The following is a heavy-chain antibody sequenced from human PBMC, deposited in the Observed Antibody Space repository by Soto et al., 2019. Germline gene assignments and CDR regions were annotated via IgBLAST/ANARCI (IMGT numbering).Heavy chain of an antibody. J-gene: IGHJ4*02. Sequence: SETLSLTCTVSGGSISSYYWSWIRQPPGKGLEWIGYIYYSGSTNYNPSLKSRVTISVDTSKNQFSLKLSSVTAADTAVYYCARHYYDSSGYYSLNFDYWGQGTLVTVSS. CDR3: ARHYYDSSGYYSLNFDY. CDR2: IYYSGST. CDR1: GGSISSYY. D-gene: IGHD3-22*01. V-gene: IGHV4-59*08.